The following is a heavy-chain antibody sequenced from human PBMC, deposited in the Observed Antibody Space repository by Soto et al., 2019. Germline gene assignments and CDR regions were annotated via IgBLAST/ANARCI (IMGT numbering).Heavy chain of an antibody. D-gene: IGHD3-3*01. V-gene: IGHV1-69*13. CDR3: ARERGYRFLSSVSDAFDI. J-gene: IGHJ3*02. CDR1: GGTFSSYA. Sequence: AASVKVSCKASGGTFSSYAISWVRQAPGQGLEWMGGIIPIFGTANYAQKFQGRVTITADESTSTAYMELSSLRSEDTAVYYCARERGYRFLSSVSDAFDIWGQGTMVTVSS. CDR2: IIPIFGTA.